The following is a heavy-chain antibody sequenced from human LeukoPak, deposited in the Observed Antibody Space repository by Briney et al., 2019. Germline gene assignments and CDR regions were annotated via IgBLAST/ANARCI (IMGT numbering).Heavy chain of an antibody. CDR1: AFIFSGHW. CDR3: ARAAYDNSGYLTL. V-gene: IGHV3-7*03. CDR2: IKEDGSER. D-gene: IGHD3-22*01. Sequence: GGSLRLSCEGSAFIFSGHWMNWVRQTPGKGLEWVASIKEDGSERQYVDSVKGRFSISRDNTKGSLFLQLNSLRAEDTAVYYCARAAYDNSGYLTLWGQGTLVTVSS. J-gene: IGHJ4*02.